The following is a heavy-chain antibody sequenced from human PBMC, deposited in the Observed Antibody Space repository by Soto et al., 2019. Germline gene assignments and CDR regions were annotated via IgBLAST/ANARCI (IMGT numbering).Heavy chain of an antibody. V-gene: IGHV3-23*01. CDR1: GFTFSSYA. CDR2: ISSTAGTI. Sequence: EVQLLESGGGLVQPGGSLRLSCAASGFTFSSYAMRWVRQAPGRGLEWVSAISSTAGTIYYADSVKGRFTVSRDNSKSTLYLQIDGLRDADTAIYYCAKPATVTSVYYIDVWGKGTTVTVS. J-gene: IGHJ6*03. CDR3: AKPATVTSVYYIDV. D-gene: IGHD4-17*01.